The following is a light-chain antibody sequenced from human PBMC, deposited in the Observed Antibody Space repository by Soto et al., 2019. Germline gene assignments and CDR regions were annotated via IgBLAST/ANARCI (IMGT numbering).Light chain of an antibody. V-gene: IGKV1-5*03. Sequence: IQMTQSPSTVSASVGDTVTFTCRASESIYSWLAWYKQKPGKAPQLLIYKTSTLQGGVPSRFSGSGSGAEYTLTVSNLQPDDVATYFGQEYNTTSRTVGQGTRVENK. CDR2: KTS. J-gene: IGKJ1*01. CDR3: QEYNTTSRT. CDR1: ESIYSW.